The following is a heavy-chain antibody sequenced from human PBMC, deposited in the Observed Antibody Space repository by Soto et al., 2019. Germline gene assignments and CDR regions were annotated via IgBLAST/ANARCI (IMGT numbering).Heavy chain of an antibody. CDR3: AKDLAAAGRYYYYMDV. V-gene: IGHV3-9*01. Sequence: ESGGGLVQPGRSLRLSCAASGFTFDDYAMHWVRQAPGKGLEWVSGISWNSGSIGYADSVKGRFTISRDNAKNSLYLQMNSLRAEDTALYYCAKDLAAAGRYYYYMDVWGKGTTVNVSS. J-gene: IGHJ6*03. CDR2: ISWNSGSI. CDR1: GFTFDDYA. D-gene: IGHD6-13*01.